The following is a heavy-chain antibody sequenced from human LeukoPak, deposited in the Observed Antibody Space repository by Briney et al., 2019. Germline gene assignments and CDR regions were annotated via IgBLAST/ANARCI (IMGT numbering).Heavy chain of an antibody. J-gene: IGHJ4*02. D-gene: IGHD6-19*01. Sequence: SETLSLTCTVSGGSISSSSYYWGWIRQPPGKGLEWIGSIYYSGSTYYNPSLKSRVTISVDTSKNQFSLKLSSVTAADTAVYYCARYSSGWPLDYWGQGTLVTVSS. V-gene: IGHV4-39*07. CDR3: ARYSSGWPLDY. CDR2: IYYSGST. CDR1: GGSISSSSYY.